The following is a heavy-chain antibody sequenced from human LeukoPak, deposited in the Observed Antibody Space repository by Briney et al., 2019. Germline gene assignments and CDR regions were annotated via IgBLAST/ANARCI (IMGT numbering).Heavy chain of an antibody. V-gene: IGHV3-7*05. Sequence: GDSLRLSCVDSGFTFSTYWMSWVRQAPGKGLEWVANIKQDGSEKYYVDSVKGRFTISRDNAQSSLYLQMNSLGADDTAVYYCASGNGMDVWGQGTTVTVSS. J-gene: IGHJ6*02. CDR2: IKQDGSEK. CDR1: GFTFSTYW. CDR3: ASGNGMDV.